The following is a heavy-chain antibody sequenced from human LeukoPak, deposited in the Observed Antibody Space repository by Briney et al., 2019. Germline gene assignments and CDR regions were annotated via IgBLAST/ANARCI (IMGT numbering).Heavy chain of an antibody. D-gene: IGHD5-24*01. CDR1: GFTFSSYG. V-gene: IGHV4-39*07. Sequence: GSLRLSCAASGFTFSSYGMHWVRQAPGKGLEWIGGIYYSGGTYYNPSLKSRVTISVDTSKNQFSLKLSSVTAADTAVYYCARDREMATGVFDYWGQGTLVTVSS. CDR2: IYYSGGT. J-gene: IGHJ4*02. CDR3: ARDREMATGVFDY.